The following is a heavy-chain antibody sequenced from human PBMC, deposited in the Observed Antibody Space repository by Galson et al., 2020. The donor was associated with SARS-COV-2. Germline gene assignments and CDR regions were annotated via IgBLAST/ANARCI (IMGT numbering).Heavy chain of an antibody. CDR1: GFTFGRYA. J-gene: IGHJ4*02. V-gene: IGHV3-23*01. CDR2: VTAAGGGT. CDR3: AKDQGNDYGDQLDY. Sequence: GGSLRLSCAASGFTFGRYAMSWVRQAPGKGLEWVSSVTAAGGGTYHADSVKGRFTISRDNSKNTLYLQMNSLRVEDTALYYCAKDQGNDYGDQLDYWGQGTLGSGSS. D-gene: IGHD4-17*01.